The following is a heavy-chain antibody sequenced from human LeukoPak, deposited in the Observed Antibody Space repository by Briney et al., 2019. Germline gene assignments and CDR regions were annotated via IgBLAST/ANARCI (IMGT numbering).Heavy chain of an antibody. Sequence: SVKVPXKASGDTFSSYTISWVRQAPGQGLEWMGKIIPIVGITDYAQRFQDRVTITADKSTSTAYMELSSLRSEDTAVYYCAKAESQVGATHDALDIWGQGTMVTVSS. CDR3: AKAESQVGATHDALDI. J-gene: IGHJ3*02. CDR2: IIPIVGIT. D-gene: IGHD1-26*01. CDR1: GDTFSSYT. V-gene: IGHV1-69*02.